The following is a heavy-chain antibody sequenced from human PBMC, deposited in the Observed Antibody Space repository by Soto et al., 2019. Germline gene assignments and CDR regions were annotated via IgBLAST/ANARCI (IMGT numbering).Heavy chain of an antibody. D-gene: IGHD3-22*01. Sequence: ASVKVSWKASGYTFTSYYMHWVRQAPGQGLEWMGIINPSGGSTSYAQKFQGRVTMTRDTSTSTVYMELSSLRSEDTAVYYCARDIVVVITTPYYYYGMDVWGQGTTVTVSS. J-gene: IGHJ6*02. CDR3: ARDIVVVITTPYYYYGMDV. V-gene: IGHV1-46*01. CDR1: GYTFTSYY. CDR2: INPSGGST.